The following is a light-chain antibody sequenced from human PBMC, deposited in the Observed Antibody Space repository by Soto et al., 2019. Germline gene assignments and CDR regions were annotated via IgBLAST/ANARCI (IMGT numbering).Light chain of an antibody. V-gene: IGKV3-15*01. Sequence: EIVMTQSPATLSVSPVERATLSCRASQSVSTNLAWYQQKPGQAPRLLIYGASTRATGVPARFSGSGSGTELTLTISSLQSEDFAVYYCQQYHNWPPYTFGQGTKGDIK. CDR3: QQYHNWPPYT. CDR1: QSVSTN. CDR2: GAS. J-gene: IGKJ2*01.